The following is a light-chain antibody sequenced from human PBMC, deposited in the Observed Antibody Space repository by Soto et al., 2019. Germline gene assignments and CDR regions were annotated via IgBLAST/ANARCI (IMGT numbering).Light chain of an antibody. CDR1: SGSIASNY. CDR3: QSYDSSSVV. Sequence: NFMLTQPHSVSESPGKTVTISCTRSSGSIASNYVQWYRQRPGSAPTTVIYEDNQRPSGVPDRFSGSIDSSSNSASLIISGLKPEDEADYYCQSYDSSSVVFGGGTKVTVL. J-gene: IGLJ2*01. V-gene: IGLV6-57*04. CDR2: EDN.